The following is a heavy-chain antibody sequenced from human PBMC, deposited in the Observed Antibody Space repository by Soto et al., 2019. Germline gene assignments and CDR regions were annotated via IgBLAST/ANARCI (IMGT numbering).Heavy chain of an antibody. J-gene: IGHJ4*02. CDR1: GFTFSDYY. D-gene: IGHD3-22*01. Sequence: QVQLVESGGGLVKPGGSLRLSCAASGFTFSDYYMSWIRQAPGKGLEWVSYIGSSDNIIYYADSVKGRFTISRDNAKNSLYLQMNSLRAEDTAVYYCARDLGYYESSGYFDYWGQATLVTVSS. V-gene: IGHV3-11*01. CDR2: IGSSDNII. CDR3: ARDLGYYESSGYFDY.